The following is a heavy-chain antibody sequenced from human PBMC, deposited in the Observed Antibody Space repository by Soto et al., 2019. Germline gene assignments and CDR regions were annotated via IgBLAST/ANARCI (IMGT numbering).Heavy chain of an antibody. J-gene: IGHJ5*02. D-gene: IGHD2-21*02. CDR2: MNPNSGNA. CDR3: ASGDYYDCSQWFAR. CDR1: GYSFTRHD. Sequence: ASVKVSCKATGYSFTRHDINWLRQAAGQGLEWMGWMNPNSGNAVYAQKFQGRVTMTRNTSITTAYIEVTSLKSEDTAVYFCASGDYYDCSQWFARWGQGTPVP. V-gene: IGHV1-8*01.